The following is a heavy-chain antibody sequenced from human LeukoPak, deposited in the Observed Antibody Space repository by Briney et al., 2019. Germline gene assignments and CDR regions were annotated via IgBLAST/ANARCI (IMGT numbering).Heavy chain of an antibody. J-gene: IGHJ4*02. V-gene: IGHV1-69*13. CDR2: IIPIFGTA. CDR1: GGTFSSYA. D-gene: IGHD3-10*01. CDR3: ARRMYYYGSGSYYDY. Sequence: ASVKVSCKASGGTFSSYAISWVRQAPGQGLEWMGGIIPIFGTANYAQKFQGRVTITADESTSTAYMELSSLRSEDTAVYYCARRMYYYGSGSYYDYWGRGTLVTVSS.